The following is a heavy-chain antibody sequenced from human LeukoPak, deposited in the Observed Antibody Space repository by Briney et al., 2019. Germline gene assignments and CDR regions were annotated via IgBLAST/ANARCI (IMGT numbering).Heavy chain of an antibody. CDR3: AKVIQLST. D-gene: IGHD5-24*01. Sequence: GGSLRLSCAASGFTFSSYAMSWVRQAPGKGLEWVSAISGSGAHTYYADSVKGRFTISRDNSKNTLSLQMNSLRVEDTAIYYCAKVIQLSTWGLGTIVTVSA. V-gene: IGHV3-23*01. CDR1: GFTFSSYA. CDR2: ISGSGAHT. J-gene: IGHJ3*01.